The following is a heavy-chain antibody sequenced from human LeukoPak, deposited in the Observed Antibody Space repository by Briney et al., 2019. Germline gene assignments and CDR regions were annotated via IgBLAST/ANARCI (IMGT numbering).Heavy chain of an antibody. V-gene: IGHV1-18*01. D-gene: IGHD3-10*01. CDR3: ARDSAVLPWYNWFDP. CDR2: ISAYNGNT. Sequence: ASVKVSYKASGCTFTSYGISWVRQASGQGLEWMGWISAYNGNTNYAQKIQGRVTMTTDTSTSTAYMELRSLRSDDTAVYYCARDSAVLPWYNWFDPWGQGTLVTVSS. J-gene: IGHJ5*02. CDR1: GCTFTSYG.